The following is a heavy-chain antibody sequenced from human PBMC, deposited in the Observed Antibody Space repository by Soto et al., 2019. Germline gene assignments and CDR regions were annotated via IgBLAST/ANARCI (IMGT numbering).Heavy chain of an antibody. D-gene: IGHD3-3*01. J-gene: IGHJ4*02. V-gene: IGHV4-31*03. CDR1: GGSIRSGGYY. CDR3: AREPTYDFWSPYYFDY. CDR2: IFYSGTT. Sequence: QVQLQESGPGLVKPSQTLSLTCTVSGGSIRSGGYYWTWIRQYPGKGLEWIGYIFYSGTTYYNPSLKGRVTISIGTSTSKFSLKLSSVTAADTAVYYCAREPTYDFWSPYYFDYWGQGSLVTVSS.